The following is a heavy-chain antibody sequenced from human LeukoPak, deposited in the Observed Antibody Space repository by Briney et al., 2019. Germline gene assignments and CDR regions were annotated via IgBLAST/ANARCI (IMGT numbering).Heavy chain of an antibody. J-gene: IGHJ4*02. D-gene: IGHD3-10*01. CDR3: AKVWAGTNFYLDY. V-gene: IGHV4-59*02. CDR1: GASVSSHY. Sequence: SETLSLTCTVSGASVSSHYWTWIRQPPGKGLEWIGYISHRGYTDYNPPLKSRVTISVDTSENQLSLRVNSLTAADTAVYYCAKVWAGTNFYLDYWGQGILVTVSS. CDR2: ISHRGYT.